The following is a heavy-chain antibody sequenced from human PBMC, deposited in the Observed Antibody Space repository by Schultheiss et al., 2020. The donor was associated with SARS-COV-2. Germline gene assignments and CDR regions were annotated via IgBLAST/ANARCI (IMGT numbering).Heavy chain of an antibody. Sequence: SVKVSCKASGGTFSSYAISWVRQAPGQGLEWMGGIIPIFGTANYAQKFQGRVTITADKSTSTAYMELSSLRSEDTAVYYCARRTTREQWPKKNDWFDPWGQGTLVTVSS. CDR2: IIPIFGTA. V-gene: IGHV1-69*06. CDR1: GGTFSSYA. J-gene: IGHJ5*02. D-gene: IGHD1-14*01. CDR3: ARRTTREQWPKKNDWFDP.